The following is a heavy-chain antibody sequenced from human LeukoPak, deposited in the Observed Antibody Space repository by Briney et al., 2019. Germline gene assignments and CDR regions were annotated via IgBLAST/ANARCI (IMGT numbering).Heavy chain of an antibody. CDR2: ITSSGGST. V-gene: IGHV3-23*01. J-gene: IGHJ4*02. Sequence: GGSLRLSCAASGFTFSSYAMNWVRQAPGGGLEWVSAITSSGGSTNYADSVKDRFTIFRDNSEKMVYLQMDSLSAEDTAIYYCVKDQGGYSSSSSDSWGQGTLVTVSS. CDR3: VKDQGGYSSSSSDS. CDR1: GFTFSSYA. D-gene: IGHD6-6*01.